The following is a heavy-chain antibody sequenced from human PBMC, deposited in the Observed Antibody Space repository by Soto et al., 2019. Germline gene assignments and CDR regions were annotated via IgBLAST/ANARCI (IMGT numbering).Heavy chain of an antibody. CDR3: ARDDGWNYRYYDMEV. J-gene: IGHJ6*02. Sequence: AASVKVSCKASGDTFSSYSITWVRQAPGQGLEWMGGIIPVFGSANYTQKFQGRVTITADESTRTAYMELNSLRSQDTAVYFCARDDGWNYRYYDMEVWGPGTTVTVSS. CDR1: GDTFSSYS. CDR2: IIPVFGSA. D-gene: IGHD1-7*01. V-gene: IGHV1-69*13.